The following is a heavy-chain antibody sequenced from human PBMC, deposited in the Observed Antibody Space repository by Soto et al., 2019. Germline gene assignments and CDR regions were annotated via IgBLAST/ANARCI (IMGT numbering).Heavy chain of an antibody. V-gene: IGHV3-23*01. D-gene: IGHD3-9*01. CDR2: IIGDGRST. Sequence: EVQLLESGGALKQPGGSLRLSCAASGFTFSSHAMSWVRQAPGKGLEWVSSIIGDGRSTKYADSVKGRFTISRDNFQNMLYLQTNSLRAEDTAVYFCARLLFEAGYYQDWGQGTLVTVSS. CDR1: GFTFSSHA. CDR3: ARLLFEAGYYQD. J-gene: IGHJ4*02.